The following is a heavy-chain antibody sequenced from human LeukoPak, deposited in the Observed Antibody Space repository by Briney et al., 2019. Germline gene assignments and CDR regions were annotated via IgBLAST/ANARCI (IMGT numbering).Heavy chain of an antibody. J-gene: IGHJ4*02. CDR2: ISAYNGNT. Sequence: ASVKVSCKASGYTFTSYGISWVRQAPGQGLEWMGWISAYNGNTNYAQKLQGRVTMTTDTYTSTAYIELRILRSDDTAVYYFSRDRYDDRNYYFDYGGEGTLVTVSS. CDR3: SRDRYDDRNYYFDY. V-gene: IGHV1-18*01. CDR1: GYTFTSYG. D-gene: IGHD3-22*01.